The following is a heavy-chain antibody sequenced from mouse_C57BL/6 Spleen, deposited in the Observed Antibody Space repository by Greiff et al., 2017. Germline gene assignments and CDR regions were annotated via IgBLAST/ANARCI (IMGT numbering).Heavy chain of an antibody. D-gene: IGHD1-1*01. J-gene: IGHJ4*01. CDR2: IWSGGST. Sequence: VMLVESGPGLVQPSQSLSITCPVSGFSLTSYGVHWVRQSPGKGLEWLGVIWSGGSTDYNAAFISRLSISKDNSKSQVFFKMNSLQADDTAIYYCARKGTVVAFYAMDYWGQGTSVTVSS. CDR3: ARKGTVVAFYAMDY. V-gene: IGHV2-2*01. CDR1: GFSLTSYG.